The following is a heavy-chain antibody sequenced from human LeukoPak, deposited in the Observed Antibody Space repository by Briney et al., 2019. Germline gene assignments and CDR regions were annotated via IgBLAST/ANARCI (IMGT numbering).Heavy chain of an antibody. D-gene: IGHD1-26*01. CDR1: GGSISIYY. CDR3: ARPTPILQYSGNYQSGAIDI. CDR2: IYSSRST. Sequence: KSSETLSLTCTVSGGSISIYYWSWIRQPPVKGLEWIGCIYSSRSTNYNPSLKSRVTISVDTAKNQFSLKLSSVTAADTAVYYCARPTPILQYSGNYQSGAIDIWGQGTMVTVSS. V-gene: IGHV4-59*01. J-gene: IGHJ3*02.